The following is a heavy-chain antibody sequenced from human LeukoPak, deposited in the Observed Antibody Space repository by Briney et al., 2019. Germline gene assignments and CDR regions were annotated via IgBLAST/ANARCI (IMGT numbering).Heavy chain of an antibody. CDR1: GFTFRNYG. J-gene: IGHJ6*03. V-gene: IGHV3-30*02. CDR3: AKDPGASVSGFHMDV. Sequence: GGSLRLSCAASGFTFRNYGMHWVRQATGKGLEWVSFIWSDGNNRFYADSVKGRFTISRDNSKNMLCLQMDTLRSEDTALYYCAKDPGASVSGFHMDVWGKGTTVIVSS. CDR2: IWSDGNNR. D-gene: IGHD2-8*02.